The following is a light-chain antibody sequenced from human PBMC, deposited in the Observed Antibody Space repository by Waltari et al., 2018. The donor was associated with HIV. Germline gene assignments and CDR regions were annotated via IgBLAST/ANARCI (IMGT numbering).Light chain of an antibody. Sequence: SVLTQPPSVSGAPGQWVTISCPGNNSNIRAGYDVHWYRQFPGSAPELVVYGDSIRPSGVPDRFSGSKSGVSASLDISGLQTEDEGDYYCQSYDNNLSGLWVFGGGTKLTVL. CDR1: NSNIRAGYD. J-gene: IGLJ3*02. CDR2: GDS. CDR3: QSYDNNLSGLWV. V-gene: IGLV1-40*01.